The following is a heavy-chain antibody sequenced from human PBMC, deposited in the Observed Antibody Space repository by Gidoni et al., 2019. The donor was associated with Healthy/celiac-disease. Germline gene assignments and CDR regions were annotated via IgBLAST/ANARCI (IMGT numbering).Heavy chain of an antibody. CDR3: ARDSLTDLEMVTLYVLEFDP. CDR2: ISAYNDNT. J-gene: IGHJ5*02. Sequence: QVHLVQSGAEVKKPGASVKVSCEASGYTFTNYGISWVRQAPGQGLEWMGWISAYNDNTNYAQKLQGRVTMTTDTSTSTAYMELRGLRSDDTAVYYCARDSLTDLEMVTLYVLEFDPWGQGTLVTVSS. D-gene: IGHD5-18*01. CDR1: GYTFTNYG. V-gene: IGHV1-18*01.